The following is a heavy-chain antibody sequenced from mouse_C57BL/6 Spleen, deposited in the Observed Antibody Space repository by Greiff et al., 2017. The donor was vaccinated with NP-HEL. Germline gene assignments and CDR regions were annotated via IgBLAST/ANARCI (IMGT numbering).Heavy chain of an antibody. J-gene: IGHJ4*01. CDR2: IDPENGDT. CDR3: TTWDDDGDYAMDY. CDR1: GFTIKDDY. V-gene: IGHV14-4*01. D-gene: IGHD4-1*01. Sequence: VQLQQSGAELVRPGASVKLSCTASGFTIKDDYMHWVKQRPEQGLEWIGWIDPENGDTDYASKFQGKATITADTSSNTAYLQLSSLTSEDTAVYYCTTWDDDGDYAMDYWGQGTSVTVSS.